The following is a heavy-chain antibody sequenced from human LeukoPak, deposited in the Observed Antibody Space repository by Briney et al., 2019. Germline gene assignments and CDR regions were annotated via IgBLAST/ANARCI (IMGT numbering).Heavy chain of an antibody. CDR2: ISGRGDTI. V-gene: IGHV3-23*01. CDR3: AKATLATTYFDS. J-gene: IGHJ4*02. D-gene: IGHD5-24*01. Sequence: GGSLRLSCAASGFTFSTYAMSWVRQAPGMGLEWVSAISGRGDTIFYADSVKGRFTVSRDNSKNTLYLQVNSLRAEDTAAYYCAKATLATTYFDSWGQGTLVTVSS. CDR1: GFTFSTYA.